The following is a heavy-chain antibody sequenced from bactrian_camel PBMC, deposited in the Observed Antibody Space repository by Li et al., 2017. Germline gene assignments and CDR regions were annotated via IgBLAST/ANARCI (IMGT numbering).Heavy chain of an antibody. Sequence: HVQLVESGGGSVQAGGSLRLSCAATGYTDNSYSMGWFRQAPEKEREGVAAIEPDDTSKYTDSVKGRFTIHKDIAKATLYLQMNSLKPEDTAMYYCTAATAERGLLFRLLGPIPERLWGQGTQVTVS. CDR2: IEPDDTS. D-gene: IGHD3*01. CDR3: TAATAERGLLFRLLGPIPERL. CDR1: GYTDNSYS. V-gene: IGHV3S55*01. J-gene: IGHJ4*01.